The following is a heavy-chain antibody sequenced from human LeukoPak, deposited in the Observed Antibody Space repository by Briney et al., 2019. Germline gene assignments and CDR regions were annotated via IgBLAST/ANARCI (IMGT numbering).Heavy chain of an antibody. J-gene: IGHJ4*02. Sequence: ASVKVSCKASGGTFSSYAISWVRQAPGQGLEWMGGIIPIFGTANYAQKFQGRVTITTDESTSTAYMELSSLRSEDTAVYYCATPNGYSYGRCYFDYWGQGTLVTVSS. CDR2: IIPIFGTA. D-gene: IGHD5-18*01. CDR3: ATPNGYSYGRCYFDY. V-gene: IGHV1-69*05. CDR1: GGTFSSYA.